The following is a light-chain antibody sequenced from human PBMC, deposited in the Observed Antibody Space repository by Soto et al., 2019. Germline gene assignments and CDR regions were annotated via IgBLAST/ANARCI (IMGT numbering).Light chain of an antibody. J-gene: IGKJ5*01. V-gene: IGKV3-20*01. CDR2: GAS. CDR3: QQYTGPPTT. Sequence: EIILTQSPDTLSLSPGERATLSCRASQTVRSNYLAWCQQRPGQAPRLLIYGASTRAAGIPDRFSGSGSGTDVTLTITRLEHEDSAVYYCQQYTGPPTTFGQGTRLEIK. CDR1: QTVRSNY.